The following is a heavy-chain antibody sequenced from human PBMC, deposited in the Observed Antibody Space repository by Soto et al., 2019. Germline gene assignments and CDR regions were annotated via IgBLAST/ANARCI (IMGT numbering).Heavy chain of an antibody. CDR1: GDSVSSNSAA. D-gene: IGHD2-21*02. V-gene: IGHV6-1*01. Sequence: SQTLSLTCAISGDSVSSNSAAWNWIRQSPSRGLEWLGRTYYRSKWYNDYAVSVKSRITINPDTSKNQFSLQLNSVTPEDTAVYYCARDAYCGGDCSHYYYGMDVWGQGTTVTVSS. CDR3: ARDAYCGGDCSHYYYGMDV. CDR2: TYYRSKWYN. J-gene: IGHJ6*02.